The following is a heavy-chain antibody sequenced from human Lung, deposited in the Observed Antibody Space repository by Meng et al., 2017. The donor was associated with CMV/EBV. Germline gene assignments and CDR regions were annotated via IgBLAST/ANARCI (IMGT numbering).Heavy chain of an antibody. CDR2: IYYSGST. CDR3: ARDLDVGYGMDV. CDR1: GGSVSSGSYY. J-gene: IGHJ6*02. V-gene: IGHV4-61*01. Sequence: GSLRLXCTVSGGSVSSGSYYWSWIRQPPGKGLEWIGYIYYSGSTNYNPSLKSRVTISVDTSKNQFSLKLSSVTAADTAVYYCARDLDVGYGMDVWGQGTXVTVYS. D-gene: IGHD3-10*01.